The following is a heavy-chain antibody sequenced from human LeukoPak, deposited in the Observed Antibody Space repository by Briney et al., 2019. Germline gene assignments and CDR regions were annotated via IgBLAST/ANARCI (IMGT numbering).Heavy chain of an antibody. D-gene: IGHD5-24*01. V-gene: IGHV4-30-4*08. CDR2: IYYSGST. Sequence: PSETLSLTCTVSGGSISSGDYYWSWIRQPPGKGLEWIGYIYYSGSTYYNPSLKSRVTISLDTSKNQFSLKLSSVTAADTAVYYCARDRGDGYKSFDYWGQGTLVTVSS. CDR1: GGSISSGDYY. CDR3: ARDRGDGYKSFDY. J-gene: IGHJ4*02.